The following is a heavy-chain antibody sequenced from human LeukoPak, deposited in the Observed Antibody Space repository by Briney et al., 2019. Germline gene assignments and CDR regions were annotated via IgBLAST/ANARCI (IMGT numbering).Heavy chain of an antibody. D-gene: IGHD5-12*01. CDR2: FDPEDGET. V-gene: IGHV1-24*01. J-gene: IGHJ4*02. CDR3: ATDGPDNESGYDSGNFDY. Sequence: GASVKVSCKVSGYTLTELSMHWVRQAPGKGLEWMGGFDPEDGETIYAQKFQGRVTMTEDTSTDTAYMELSSLRSEDTAMYYCATDGPDNESGYDSGNFDYWGQGTLVTVSS. CDR1: GYTLTELS.